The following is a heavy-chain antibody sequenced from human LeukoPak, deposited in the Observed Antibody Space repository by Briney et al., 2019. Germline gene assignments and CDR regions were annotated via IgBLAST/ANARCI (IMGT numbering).Heavy chain of an antibody. CDR3: TRTTYCSSTSCRKGFDY. J-gene: IGHJ4*02. Sequence: ASVNVSCKASGYTFAGYYMQWVRQAPGQGPEWMGWINPNSGGTNYAQKFQGRVTMTRDTSISTAYMELSRLRPDDTAVYYCTRTTYCSSTSCRKGFDYWGQGTLVTVSS. CDR2: INPNSGGT. CDR1: GYTFAGYY. D-gene: IGHD2-2*01. V-gene: IGHV1-2*02.